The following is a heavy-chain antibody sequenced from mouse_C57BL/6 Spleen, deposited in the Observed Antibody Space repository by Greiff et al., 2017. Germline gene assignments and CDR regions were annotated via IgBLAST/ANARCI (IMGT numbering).Heavy chain of an antibody. J-gene: IGHJ4*01. CDR2: INPNNGGT. CDR3: ASFSAGAMDY. Sequence: VQLQQSGPELVKPGASVKISCKASGYTFTDYYMNWVKQSHGKSLEWIGDINPNNGGTSYNQKFKGKATLTVDKSSSTAYMELRSLTSEDSAVYYCASFSAGAMDYWGQGTSVTVSS. V-gene: IGHV1-26*01. CDR1: GYTFTDYY.